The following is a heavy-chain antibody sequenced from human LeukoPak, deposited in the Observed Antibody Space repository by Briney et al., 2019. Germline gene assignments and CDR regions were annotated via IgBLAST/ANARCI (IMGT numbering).Heavy chain of an antibody. CDR2: IDISGNTI. J-gene: IGHJ3*02. Sequence: GGSLRLSCAASGFTFSSYEVNWVRQAPGKGLEWLSHIDISGNTIHYADSVEGRFTISRDNAKNSLYLQMNSLRAEDTAVYYCARGIRFLDAFDIWGQGTMVTVSS. V-gene: IGHV3-48*03. CDR3: ARGIRFLDAFDI. CDR1: GFTFSSYE. D-gene: IGHD3-3*01.